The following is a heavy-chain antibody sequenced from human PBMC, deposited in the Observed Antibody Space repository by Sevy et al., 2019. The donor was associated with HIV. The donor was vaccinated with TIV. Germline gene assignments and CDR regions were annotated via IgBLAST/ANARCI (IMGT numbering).Heavy chain of an antibody. CDR1: GFTFSSYA. Sequence: GGSLRLSCAASGFTFSSYAMSWVRQAPGKGLEWVSAISGSGGSTYYADSVKGRFTISRDNSKNTLYLQMNSLRAEDTAVYYCAKDSDRDIVATLLGYWGQGTLVTASS. V-gene: IGHV3-23*01. CDR2: ISGSGGST. J-gene: IGHJ4*02. D-gene: IGHD5-12*01. CDR3: AKDSDRDIVATLLGY.